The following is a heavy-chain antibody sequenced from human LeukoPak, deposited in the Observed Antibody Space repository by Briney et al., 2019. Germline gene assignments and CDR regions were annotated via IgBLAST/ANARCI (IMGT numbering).Heavy chain of an antibody. CDR1: GFDFSLSS. D-gene: IGHD6-13*01. V-gene: IGHV3-48*04. Sequence: GGSLRLSCVASGFDFSLSSMNYFRQAPGKGLEWVSYIRASSSLISYADSVRGRFTISRDDAKKSVYLQMDSLRADDTAVYYCARGYGSAWYYLDYWGQGTLVTVSS. CDR3: ARGYGSAWYYLDY. CDR2: IRASSSLI. J-gene: IGHJ4*02.